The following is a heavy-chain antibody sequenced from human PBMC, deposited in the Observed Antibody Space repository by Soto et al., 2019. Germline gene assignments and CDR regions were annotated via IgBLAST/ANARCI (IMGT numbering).Heavy chain of an antibody. D-gene: IGHD6-13*01. CDR1: GFTFSSYA. V-gene: IGHV3-23*01. CDR2: ISGSGGST. CDR3: AKDVALEIAAAGTGIDY. Sequence: GGSLRLSCAASGFTFSSYAMSWVRQAPGKGLEWVSAISGSGGSTYYADSVKGRFTISRDNSKNTLYLQMNSLRAEDTAVYYCAKDVALEIAAAGTGIDYWGQGTLVTVSS. J-gene: IGHJ4*02.